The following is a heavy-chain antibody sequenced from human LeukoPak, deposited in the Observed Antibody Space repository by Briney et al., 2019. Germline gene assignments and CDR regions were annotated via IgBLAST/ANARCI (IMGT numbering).Heavy chain of an antibody. V-gene: IGHV3-48*03. J-gene: IGHJ6*02. CDR2: ISSSGSTI. Sequence: GGSLRLSCAASGFTFSSYEMNWVRQAPGKGREWVSYISSSGSTIYYADSVKGRFTISRDNAKNSLYLQMNSLRAEDTAVYYCATGTYGSGSFLYYYYYYGMDVWGQGTTVTVSS. CDR3: ATGTYGSGSFLYYYYYYGMDV. D-gene: IGHD3-10*01. CDR1: GFTFSSYE.